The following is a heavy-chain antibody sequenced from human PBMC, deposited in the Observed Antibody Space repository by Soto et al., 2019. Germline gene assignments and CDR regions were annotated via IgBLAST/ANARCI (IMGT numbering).Heavy chain of an antibody. CDR1: GFTFSTYT. Sequence: EVQLLESGGGLVQPGGSLRLSCAASGFTFSTYTMSWVRQAPGKGMECVSAISGTGGSSSYTDSVKGRFTISRDNSKNTLSLQMDSLRDEDTARYYCAKRAVAGRNWYFDLCGRGTLVTVSS. V-gene: IGHV3-23*01. CDR3: AKRAVAGRNWYFDL. J-gene: IGHJ2*01. D-gene: IGHD6-19*01. CDR2: ISGTGGSS.